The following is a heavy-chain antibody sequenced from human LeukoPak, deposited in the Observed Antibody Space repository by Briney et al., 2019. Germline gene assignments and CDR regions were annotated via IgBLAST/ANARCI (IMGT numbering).Heavy chain of an antibody. J-gene: IGHJ5*02. Sequence: ASVKVSCTASGYTFTSYGISWVRQAPGQGLEWMGWISAYNGNTNYAQKLQGRVTMTIDTSTSTAYMELRSLRSDDTAVYYCATVMVRGVIDWFDPWGQGTLVTVSS. CDR3: ATVMVRGVIDWFDP. CDR1: GYTFTSYG. V-gene: IGHV1-18*01. CDR2: ISAYNGNT. D-gene: IGHD3-10*01.